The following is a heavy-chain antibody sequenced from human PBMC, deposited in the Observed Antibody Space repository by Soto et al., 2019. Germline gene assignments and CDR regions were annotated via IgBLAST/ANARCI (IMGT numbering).Heavy chain of an antibody. V-gene: IGHV3-74*01. CDR2: ITKDGNSL. CDR3: ARGGVGSFDD. J-gene: IGHJ4*02. Sequence: EVQLVESGGGLVQPGGSLRLSCAGSGFTFSNYWIHWVRLVPGRGLVWSSHITKDGNSLSYADSVKGRFTISRDNARNTVYLQMTGLRAEDTDVYYCARGGVGSFDDWGQGSLVTVSS. D-gene: IGHD2-2*03. CDR1: GFTFSNYW.